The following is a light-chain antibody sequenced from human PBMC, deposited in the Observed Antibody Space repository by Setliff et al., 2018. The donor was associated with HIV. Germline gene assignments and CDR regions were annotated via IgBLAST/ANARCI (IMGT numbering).Light chain of an antibody. CDR1: SSDIGGHNL. J-gene: IGLJ1*01. CDR2: NVY. CDR3: CSYSRSTVPYV. V-gene: IGLV2-23*02. Sequence: QSALTQVASVSGSLGQLITISCTGSSSDIGGHNLVSWFRVDPGKAPKLIIYNVYLLASGVSPRFSASKSGNTASLTIFGLQSEGEGDYYCCSYSRSTVPYVFGSGTRSPS.